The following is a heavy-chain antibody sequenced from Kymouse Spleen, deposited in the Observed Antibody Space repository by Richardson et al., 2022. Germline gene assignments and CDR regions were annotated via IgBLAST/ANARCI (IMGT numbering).Heavy chain of an antibody. J-gene: IGHJ4*02. CDR3: TTPIAAAGTGYRDY. D-gene: IGHD6-13*01. CDR1: GFTFSNAW. CDR2: IKSKTDGGTT. V-gene: IGHV3-15*01. Sequence: EVQLVESGGGLVKPGGSLRLSCAASGFTFSNAWMSWVRQAPGKGLEWVGRIKSKTDGGTTDYAAPVKGRFTISRDDSKNTLYLQMNSLKTEDTAVYYCTTPIAAAGTGYRDYWGQGTLVTVSS.